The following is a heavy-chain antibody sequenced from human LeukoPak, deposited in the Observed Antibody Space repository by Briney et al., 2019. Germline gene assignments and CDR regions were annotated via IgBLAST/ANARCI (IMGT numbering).Heavy chain of an antibody. CDR2: IYYSGST. V-gene: IGHV4-39*01. D-gene: IGHD3-3*01. CDR3: ARLNDEFGVLIPSFDS. CDR1: GGSISSSSYY. Sequence: SETLSLTCTVSGGSISSSSYYWGWLRQSPGKGLEWIGNIYYSGSTSYNPSLKSRVTISIDTSKNQFSLKLSSVTAADTAVYYCARLNDEFGVLIPSFDSWGQGTLVTVSS. J-gene: IGHJ4*02.